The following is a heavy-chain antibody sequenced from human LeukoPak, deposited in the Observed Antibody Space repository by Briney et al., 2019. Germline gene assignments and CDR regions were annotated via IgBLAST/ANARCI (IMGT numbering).Heavy chain of an antibody. D-gene: IGHD3-16*02. Sequence: KPSETLSLTCTVSGGSMNSGDYYWGWIRQSPGKGLEWIGHIYHSGSTFYNPSLKSRLTISVDTSKNQFSLRLNSVTAADTAVYYCARLMEETTFGEEIVLFDYWGQGTLVTVSS. CDR3: ARLMEETTFGEEIVLFDY. J-gene: IGHJ4*02. CDR2: IYHSGST. CDR1: GGSMNSGDYY. V-gene: IGHV4-30-4*01.